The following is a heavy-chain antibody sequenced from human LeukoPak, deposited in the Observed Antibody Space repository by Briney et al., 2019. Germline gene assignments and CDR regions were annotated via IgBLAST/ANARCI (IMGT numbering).Heavy chain of an antibody. J-gene: IGHJ4*02. Sequence: SETLPLTCAVYGGSLSGYFWSWIRQSPEKGLEWIGEINHGGSPDYNPSLKSRVTLSVDTSRNQFSLKLSSVTAADTALYYCVREREQREKRQYATGYDSWGQGTLVTVSS. CDR3: VREREQREKRQYATGYDS. CDR1: GGSLSGYF. D-gene: IGHD2-2*01. CDR2: INHGGSP. V-gene: IGHV4-34*01.